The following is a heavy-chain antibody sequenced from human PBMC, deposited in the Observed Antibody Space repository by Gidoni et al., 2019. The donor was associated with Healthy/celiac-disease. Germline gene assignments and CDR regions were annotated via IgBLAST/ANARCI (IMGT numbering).Heavy chain of an antibody. CDR2: ISDDGSNK. J-gene: IGHJ4*02. Sequence: QVQLVESGGGVVQPGRSLRLSCAASGFTFSSYGMHWVRKAPCKGLEWVAVISDDGSNKYYADSVKGRFTISRDNSKNTLYLQMNSLIAEDTAVYYCAKADGEAAPPADYWGQGTLVTVSS. CDR3: AKADGEAAPPADY. CDR1: GFTFSSYG. D-gene: IGHD3-10*01. V-gene: IGHV3-30*18.